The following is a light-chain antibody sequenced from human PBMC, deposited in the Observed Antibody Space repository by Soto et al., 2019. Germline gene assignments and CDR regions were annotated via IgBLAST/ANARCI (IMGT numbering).Light chain of an antibody. J-gene: IGKJ1*01. CDR2: GAS. V-gene: IGKV3-20*01. CDR1: QSVSSSY. Sequence: EIVLAQSPGSLCLSPGERATLTCRASQSVSSSYLAWYQQKPGQAPRLLIYGASSRATGIPDRFSGSGSGTDFTLTISRLEPEDFAVYYCQQYGTSPRTFGLGTKVDIK. CDR3: QQYGTSPRT.